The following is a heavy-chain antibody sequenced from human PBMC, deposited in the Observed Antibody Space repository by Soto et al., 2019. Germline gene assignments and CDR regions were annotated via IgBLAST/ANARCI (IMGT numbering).Heavy chain of an antibody. J-gene: IGHJ4*02. CDR3: ARDLFGGYFDY. Sequence: GGSLRLSCAASGFTFSSYGMSWVRRAPGKGLEWVANIKQNGSEKYYVDSVKGRFTISRDNAKNSLYLQMNSLRAEDTAVYYCARDLFGGYFDYWGQGTLVTVSS. CDR2: IKQNGSEK. CDR1: GFTFSSYG. V-gene: IGHV3-7*05. D-gene: IGHD3-3*01.